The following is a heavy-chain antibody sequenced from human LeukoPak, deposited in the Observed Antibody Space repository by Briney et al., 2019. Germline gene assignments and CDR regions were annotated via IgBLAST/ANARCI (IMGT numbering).Heavy chain of an antibody. CDR2: IWHDGSKN. J-gene: IGHJ6*02. D-gene: IGHD3-9*01. Sequence: GGSLRLSCGASGFTFSDYGMHWVRQAPGKGLEWVSIIWHDGSKNYSADSVKGRFTISRDNSKNTLYLQMNSLRADDTALYFCARGFDRRPNFYYYYGMDVWGHGTTVTVSS. CDR1: GFTFSDYG. V-gene: IGHV3-33*01. CDR3: ARGFDRRPNFYYYYGMDV.